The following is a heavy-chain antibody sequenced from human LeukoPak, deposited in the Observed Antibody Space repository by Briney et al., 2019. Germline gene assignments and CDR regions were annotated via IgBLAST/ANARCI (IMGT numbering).Heavy chain of an antibody. CDR1: GYTFTGYY. Sequence: ASVKVSCKASGYTFTGYYMHWVRQAPGQGLEWMGRINPNSGGTNYAQKFQGRVTMTRDTSISTAYMELGRLRSDDTAVYYCARYVDTAMVLDNWFDPWGQGTLVTVSS. V-gene: IGHV1-2*06. J-gene: IGHJ5*02. CDR2: INPNSGGT. CDR3: ARYVDTAMVLDNWFDP. D-gene: IGHD5-18*01.